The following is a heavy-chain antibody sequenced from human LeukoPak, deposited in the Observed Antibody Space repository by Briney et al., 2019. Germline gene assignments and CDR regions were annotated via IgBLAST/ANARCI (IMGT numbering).Heavy chain of an antibody. Sequence: QPGGSLRLSCAASGFTFSSYWMHWVRHAPGKGLVWVSRIKGDGSHTIYADSVKGRFTISRDNAKNTLYLQMKSLRVEDTAVYYCVRDWDHFDFDSWGQGTLVTVS. V-gene: IGHV3-74*01. J-gene: IGHJ5*01. CDR3: VRDWDHFDFDS. CDR1: GFTFSSYW. CDR2: IKGDGSHT. D-gene: IGHD3-9*01.